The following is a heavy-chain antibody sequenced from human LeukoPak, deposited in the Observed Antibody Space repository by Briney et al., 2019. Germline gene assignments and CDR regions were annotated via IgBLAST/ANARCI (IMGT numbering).Heavy chain of an antibody. Sequence: GASVKVSCKVSGGTFSSDGLSWVRQAPGQGLEWMGWISAYNGNTNYAQKLQGRVTMTTDTSTSTAYMELRSLRSDDTAVYYCAREGFGEFGAFDIWGQGTMVTVSS. D-gene: IGHD3-10*01. J-gene: IGHJ3*02. CDR2: ISAYNGNT. V-gene: IGHV1-18*01. CDR3: AREGFGEFGAFDI. CDR1: GGTFSSDG.